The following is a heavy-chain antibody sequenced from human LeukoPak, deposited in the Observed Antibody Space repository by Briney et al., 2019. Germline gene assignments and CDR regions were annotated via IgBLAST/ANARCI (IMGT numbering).Heavy chain of an antibody. CDR2: INTKTGTP. CDR3: ARRSPSADAFGI. J-gene: IGHJ3*02. CDR1: GYTFNRNA. Sequence: ASVKVSCKASGYTFNRNAMNWVRQAPGQRLEWMGWINTKTGTPTYAQGFTGRFVFSLDISVTTAYLQISNLKAEDTAFYYCARRSPSADAFGIWGQGTMVTVSS. V-gene: IGHV7-4-1*02.